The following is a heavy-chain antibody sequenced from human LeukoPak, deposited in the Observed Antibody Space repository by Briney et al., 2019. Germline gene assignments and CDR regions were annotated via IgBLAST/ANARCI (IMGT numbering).Heavy chain of an antibody. CDR1: GYTFTSYA. J-gene: IGHJ6*02. V-gene: IGHV1-18*01. Sequence: VASVKVSCKASGYTFTSYAMHWVRRAPGQRLEWMGWISAYNGNTNYAQKLQGRVTMTTDTSTSTAYMELRSLRSDDTAVYYCARGISTRYYYYYGMDVWGQGTTVTVSS. CDR3: ARGISTRYYYYYGMDV. CDR2: ISAYNGNT. D-gene: IGHD3-10*01.